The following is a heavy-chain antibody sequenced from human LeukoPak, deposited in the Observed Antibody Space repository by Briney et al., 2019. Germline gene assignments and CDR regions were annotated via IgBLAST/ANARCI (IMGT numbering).Heavy chain of an antibody. D-gene: IGHD1-26*01. CDR1: GYTLTELS. Sequence: ASVKVSCKVSGYTLTELSMHWVRQAPGKGLEWMGGFDPEDGETIYAQKFQGRVTMTEDTSTDTAYMELSSLRSEDTAVYYCATDLWEGATRGGDYWGQGTLVTVSS. J-gene: IGHJ4*02. CDR2: FDPEDGET. CDR3: ATDLWEGATRGGDY. V-gene: IGHV1-24*01.